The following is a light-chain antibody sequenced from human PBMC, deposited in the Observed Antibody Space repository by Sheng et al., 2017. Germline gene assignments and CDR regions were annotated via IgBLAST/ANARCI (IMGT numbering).Light chain of an antibody. Sequence: EIVLTQSPGTLSLSPGDGATLSCRASQSISSSQVAWYQQTPGQAPRLCIYGASTRATGIPDRISGSGSGTEFTLTISRLEPEDFATYYCQQHLTYPLTFGGGTKVEIK. CDR1: QSISSSQ. J-gene: IGKJ4*01. CDR2: GAS. V-gene: IGKV3-20*01. CDR3: QQHLTYPLT.